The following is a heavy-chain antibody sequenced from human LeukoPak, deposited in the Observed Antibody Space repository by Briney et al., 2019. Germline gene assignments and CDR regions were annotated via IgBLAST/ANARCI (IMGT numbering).Heavy chain of an antibody. J-gene: IGHJ2*01. V-gene: IGHV1-46*01. CDR3: TTWSRPGGYFRGWYLDL. D-gene: IGHD3-22*01. Sequence: GASVKVSFKASGYPFPSYYMHWVRPAPGQGLEWMGIINPSGGSTSYPQKFQGRVTMTRDMSTSTVYMELSSLKSEDTAVYYCTTWSRPGGYFRGWYLDLWGRGTLVTVSS. CDR2: INPSGGST. CDR1: GYPFPSYY.